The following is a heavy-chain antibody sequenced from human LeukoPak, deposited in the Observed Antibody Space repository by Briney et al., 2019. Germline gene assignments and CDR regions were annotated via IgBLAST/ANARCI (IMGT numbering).Heavy chain of an antibody. CDR2: IRSKANSYAT. D-gene: IGHD2-15*01. V-gene: IGHV3-73*01. CDR3: TTDSSGY. Sequence: HPGGPLRLSCAASGFTFSGSGMHWVRQASGKGLEWVGRIRSKANSYATAYAASVKGRFTVSRDDSKNTMYLQMNSLKTEDTAVYYCTTDSSGYWGQGILVTVSS. J-gene: IGHJ4*02. CDR1: GFTFSGSG.